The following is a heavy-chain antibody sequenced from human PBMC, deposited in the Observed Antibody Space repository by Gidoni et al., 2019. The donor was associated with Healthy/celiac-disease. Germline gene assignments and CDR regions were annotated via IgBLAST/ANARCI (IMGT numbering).Heavy chain of an antibody. CDR1: GYPFTTYY. Sequence: QVQLVQSGAAVKKPGASVKVSCKASGYPFTTYYMHWVRQAPGQGLEWMGIINPSGGSTSYAQKFQGRVTMTRDTSTSTVYMELSSLRSEDTAVYYYAREGVVVMWSRYAFDIWGQGTMVTVSS. J-gene: IGHJ3*02. D-gene: IGHD3-22*01. CDR2: INPSGGST. CDR3: AREGVVVMWSRYAFDI. V-gene: IGHV1-46*01.